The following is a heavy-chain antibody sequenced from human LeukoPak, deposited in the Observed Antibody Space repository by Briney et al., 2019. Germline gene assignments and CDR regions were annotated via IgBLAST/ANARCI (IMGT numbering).Heavy chain of an antibody. CDR3: AKGRVVAVAEFDY. D-gene: IGHD6-19*01. V-gene: IGHV3-9*01. CDR1: GFTFGDYA. CDR2: ISWNSGSI. J-gene: IGHJ4*02. Sequence: PGGSLRLSCAASGFTFGDYAMHWVRQAPGKGLEWVSGISWNSGSIGYADSVKGRFTISRDNAKNSLYLQMNSLRAEDTALYYCAKGRVVAVAEFDYWGQGTLVTVSS.